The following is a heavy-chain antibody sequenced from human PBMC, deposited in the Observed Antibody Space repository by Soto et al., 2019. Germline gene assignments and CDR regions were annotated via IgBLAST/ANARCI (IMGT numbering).Heavy chain of an antibody. CDR2: IYYSGST. CDR3: ARDQEDYYGSGRGYYYMDV. V-gene: IGHV4-59*01. CDR1: GGSISSYY. Sequence: QVQLQESGPGLVKPSETLSLTCTVSGGSISSYYWSWIRQPPGKGLEWIGYIYYSGSTNYNPSLKSRVTISVDTSKNQFSLKLSSVTAADTAVYYCARDQEDYYGSGRGYYYMDVWGKGTTVTVSS. J-gene: IGHJ6*03. D-gene: IGHD3-10*01.